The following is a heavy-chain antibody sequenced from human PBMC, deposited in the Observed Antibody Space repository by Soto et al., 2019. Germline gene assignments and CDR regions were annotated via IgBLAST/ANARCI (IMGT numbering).Heavy chain of an antibody. CDR3: TTDLYDFWSGYSGNAFDI. CDR1: GLTFSNAW. V-gene: IGHV3-15*07. J-gene: IGHJ3*02. CDR2: IKSKTDGGTT. D-gene: IGHD3-3*01. Sequence: PGGSLRLSCAASGLTFSNAWMNWVRQAPGKGLEWVGRIKSKTDGGTTEYAAPVKGRFTISRDDSKNTLNLQMNSLNSEDTAVYYCTTDLYDFWSGYSGNAFDIWGQGTMVTVSS.